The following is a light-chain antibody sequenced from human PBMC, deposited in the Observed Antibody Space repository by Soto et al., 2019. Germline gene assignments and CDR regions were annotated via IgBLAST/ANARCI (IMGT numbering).Light chain of an antibody. J-gene: IGLJ1*01. CDR2: DVS. CDR3: SSYTSSSTLV. CDR1: SSEVGGYNY. Sequence: QSALTQPASVPGSPGQSITISCTGTSSEVGGYNYVSWYQQHPGKAPKLMIYDVSNRPSGVSNRFSGSKSGNTASLTISVLQAEDEADYYCSSYTSSSTLVFGTGTKVTVL. V-gene: IGLV2-14*01.